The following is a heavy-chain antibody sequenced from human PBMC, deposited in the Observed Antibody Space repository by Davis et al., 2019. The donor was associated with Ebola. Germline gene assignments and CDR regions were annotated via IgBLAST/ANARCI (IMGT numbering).Heavy chain of an antibody. CDR1: GFTFSRYG. CDR2: IKQDGSEK. J-gene: IGHJ6*04. CDR3: AKDPNIVGDV. V-gene: IGHV3-7*01. D-gene: IGHD2-15*01. Sequence: GESLKISCAASGFTFSRYGMHWVRQAPGKGLEWVANIKQDGSEKYYVDSVKGRFTISRDNAKNSLYLQMNSLRAEDTAVYYCAKDPNIVGDVWGKGTTVTVSS.